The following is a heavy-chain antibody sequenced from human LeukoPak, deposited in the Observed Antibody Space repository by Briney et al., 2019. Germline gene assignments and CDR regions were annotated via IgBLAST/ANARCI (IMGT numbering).Heavy chain of an antibody. V-gene: IGHV3-74*01. J-gene: IGHJ4*02. CDR3: AKGQISRSDRFDY. CDR1: GFTFSNYW. CDR2: INSDGRST. Sequence: GGSLRLSCAASGFTFSNYWMHWVRQAPGKGLVWVSRINSDGRSTNYADSVKGRFTISRDKSKNTLYLQMNSLRAEDTAVYYCAKGQISRSDRFDYWGQGTLVTVSS. D-gene: IGHD3-3*02.